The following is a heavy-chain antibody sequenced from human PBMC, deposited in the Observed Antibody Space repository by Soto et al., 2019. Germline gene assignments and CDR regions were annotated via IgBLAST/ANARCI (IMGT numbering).Heavy chain of an antibody. CDR1: GYTFTNYW. CDR2: FYPGDSDS. J-gene: IGHJ4*02. CDR3: ARFEGGVATYFAY. D-gene: IGHD5-12*01. Sequence: GESLKISCKGSGYTFTNYWIAWVRQTPGKGLEWMGIFYPGDSDSRYSQPFQGQVTFSVDKSINTAYLQWSTLKASDTAMYYCARFEGGVATYFAYWGQGTLVTVSS. V-gene: IGHV5-51*01.